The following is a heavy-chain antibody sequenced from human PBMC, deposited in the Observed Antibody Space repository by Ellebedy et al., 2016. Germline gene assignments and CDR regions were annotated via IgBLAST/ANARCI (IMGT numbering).Heavy chain of an antibody. J-gene: IGHJ5*02. Sequence: GESLKMSXAASGFTFSSYAMSWVRQAPGKGLEWVSAISGSGGSTYYADSVKGRFTISRDNSKNTLYLQMNSLRAEDTAVYYCAKAQHYVWGSYRPNWFDPWGQGTLVTVSS. CDR3: AKAQHYVWGSYRPNWFDP. D-gene: IGHD3-16*02. CDR1: GFTFSSYA. CDR2: ISGSGGST. V-gene: IGHV3-23*01.